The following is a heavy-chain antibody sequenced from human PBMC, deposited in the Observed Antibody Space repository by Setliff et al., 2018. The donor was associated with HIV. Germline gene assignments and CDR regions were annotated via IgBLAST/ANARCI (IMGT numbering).Heavy chain of an antibody. CDR1: GGAISGSGYY. J-gene: IGHJ5*02. CDR3: ATSDWYSWFDP. V-gene: IGHV4-31*03. Sequence: SETLSLTCSVSGGAISGSGYYWHWIRQHPEKALEWIGYTFHSGDTYYNPSLKSRISMSVDTSKNQFSLKLTSVTAADTAVYYCATSDWYSWFDPWGQGTLVTVSS. CDR2: TFHSGDT. D-gene: IGHD2-21*02.